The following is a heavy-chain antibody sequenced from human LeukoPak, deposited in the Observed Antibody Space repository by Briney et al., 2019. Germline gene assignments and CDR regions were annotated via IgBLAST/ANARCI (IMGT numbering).Heavy chain of an antibody. Sequence: PGGSLRLSCSASGLTFNKYYMNWVRQAPAKGLEWVSSITSNSANMYYGDSVKGRCTISRDNAKNSLYLQMNSLRAEDTAVYYCAREAYGSGNYPFDLWGQGTLVTVSS. J-gene: IGHJ4*02. CDR2: ITSNSANM. V-gene: IGHV3-21*01. CDR3: AREAYGSGNYPFDL. CDR1: GLTFNKYY. D-gene: IGHD3-10*01.